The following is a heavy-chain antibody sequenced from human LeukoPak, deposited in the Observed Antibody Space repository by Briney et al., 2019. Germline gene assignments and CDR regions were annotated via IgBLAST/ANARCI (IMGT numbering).Heavy chain of an antibody. CDR1: GFTFSSYA. J-gene: IGHJ4*02. CDR3: VKAQTGRLHLSGYY. Sequence: GGSLRLSCAASGFTFSSYAMSWVRQAPGKGLEYVSAISSNGGSTYYADSVKGRFTISRDNSKNTLYLQMSSLRAEDTAVYYCVKAQTGRLHLSGYYWGQGTLVTVSS. D-gene: IGHD3-16*01. CDR2: ISSNGGST. V-gene: IGHV3-64D*06.